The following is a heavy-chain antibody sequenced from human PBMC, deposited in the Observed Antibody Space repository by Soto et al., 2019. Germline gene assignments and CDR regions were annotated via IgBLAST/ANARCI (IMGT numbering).Heavy chain of an antibody. CDR1: GFSLSTSGVG. J-gene: IGHJ4*02. CDR2: TYWDDDK. V-gene: IGHV2-5*02. Sequence: QITLKESGPTLVKPTQTLTLTCTFSGFSLSTSGVGVGWIRQPPGKALEWLALTYWDDDKRYSPSLKSRLTITKDTSKNQVVLTMTNMDPVDTAAYYCAHRQRTVYFDYWGQGTLVTVSS. D-gene: IGHD4-17*01. CDR3: AHRQRTVYFDY.